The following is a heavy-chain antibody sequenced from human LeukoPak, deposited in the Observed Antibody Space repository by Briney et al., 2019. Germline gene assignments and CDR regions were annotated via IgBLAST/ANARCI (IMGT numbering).Heavy chain of an antibody. CDR2: NYRSGST. CDR1: GGSLSSGGYY. Sequence: PSQTLSLTRIVYGGSLSSGGYYGSWIRQPPGKGLEWIGYNYRSGSTYYNPSLKSRGTISVDRSKNQFSLKLSSVTAADTAVYYCARSILADDYSNSCFDYWVQGTLNPVSS. J-gene: IGHJ4*02. V-gene: IGHV4-30-2*01. CDR3: ARSILADDYSNSCFDY. D-gene: IGHD4-11*01.